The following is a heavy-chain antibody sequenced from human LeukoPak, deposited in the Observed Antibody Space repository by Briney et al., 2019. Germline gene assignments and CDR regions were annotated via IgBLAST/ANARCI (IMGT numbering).Heavy chain of an antibody. CDR3: ARVSGSGSYYNEFDY. D-gene: IGHD3-10*01. CDR2: IYPGDSDT. V-gene: IGHV5-51*01. CDR1: GYSFTNYW. Sequence: GASLQISCKGSGYSFTNYWIGWVRQMPGKGLEWMGIIYPGDSDTRYSPSFQGQVTMSADKSISTAYLQWSSLKASDTAMYYCARVSGSGSYYNEFDYWGQGTLVTVSS. J-gene: IGHJ4*02.